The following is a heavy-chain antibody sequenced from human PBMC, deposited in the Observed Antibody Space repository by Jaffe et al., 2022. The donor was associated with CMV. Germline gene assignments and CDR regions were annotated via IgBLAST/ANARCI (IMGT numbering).Heavy chain of an antibody. CDR2: IKRGFNAGTT. V-gene: IGHV3-49*03. CDR1: DFTIGDNT. J-gene: IGHJ4*02. D-gene: IGHD2-21*01. CDR3: TRGSPGEAETFQ. Sequence: VQLVQSGGGLAEPGRSLKISCKGSDFTIGDNTMNWFRQTPGKGLEWVAVIKRGFNAGTTDYAASVKGRFTVFRHDSGNTGSLEMDNLNSDDTGVYYCTRGSPGEAETFQWGQGTQVTVSS.